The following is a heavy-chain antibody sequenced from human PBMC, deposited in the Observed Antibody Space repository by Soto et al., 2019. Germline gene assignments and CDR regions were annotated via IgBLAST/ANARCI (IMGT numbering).Heavy chain of an antibody. CDR3: AKARGYSYGHEAGWFDP. CDR1: GIPFSSYV. D-gene: IGHD5-18*01. CDR2: ISGGGST. J-gene: IGHJ5*02. V-gene: IGHV3-23*01. Sequence: PGGSLRLSCAAAGIPFSSYVMSWVRLAPGKGLEWVSGISGGGSTYYADSVKGRFTISRDNSKNTLYLQMNSLRAEDTAVYYCAKARGYSYGHEAGWFDPWGQGTLVTVSS.